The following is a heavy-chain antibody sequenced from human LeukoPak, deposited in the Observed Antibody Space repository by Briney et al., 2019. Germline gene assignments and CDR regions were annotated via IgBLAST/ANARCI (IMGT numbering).Heavy chain of an antibody. Sequence: GGPLRLSCAASGFTFSSYSMNWVRQAPGKGLEWVSSISSSSSYIYYADSVKGRFTISRDNAKNSLYLQMNSLRAEDTAVYYCARARGYDLKGYAFDIWGQGTMVTVSS. J-gene: IGHJ3*02. CDR3: ARARGYDLKGYAFDI. V-gene: IGHV3-21*01. CDR1: GFTFSSYS. CDR2: ISSSSSYI. D-gene: IGHD5-12*01.